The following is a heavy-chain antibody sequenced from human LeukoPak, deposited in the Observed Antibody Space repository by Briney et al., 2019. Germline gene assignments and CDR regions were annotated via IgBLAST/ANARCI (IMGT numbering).Heavy chain of an antibody. CDR1: GFTVSSNS. D-gene: IGHD4-17*01. J-gene: IGHJ4*02. V-gene: IGHV3-66*03. CDR2: IYSDNT. CDR3: ARETDDYGDYFDY. Sequence: GGSLRLSCTVSGFTVSSNSMSWVRQAPGKGLEWVSFIYSDNTHYSDSVKGRFTISRDNSKNTLYLQMNSLRAEDTAVYYCARETDDYGDYFDYWGQGTLVTVSS.